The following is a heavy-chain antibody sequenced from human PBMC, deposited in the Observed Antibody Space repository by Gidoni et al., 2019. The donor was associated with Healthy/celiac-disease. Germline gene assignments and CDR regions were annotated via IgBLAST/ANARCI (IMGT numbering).Heavy chain of an antibody. Sequence: EWVAVISYDGSNKYYADSVKGRFTTSRDNSKNTLYLQMNSLRAEDTAVYYCANPRGGAFDYWGQGTLVTVSS. CDR2: ISYDGSNK. CDR3: ANPRGGAFDY. D-gene: IGHD3-10*01. J-gene: IGHJ4*02. V-gene: IGHV3-30*18.